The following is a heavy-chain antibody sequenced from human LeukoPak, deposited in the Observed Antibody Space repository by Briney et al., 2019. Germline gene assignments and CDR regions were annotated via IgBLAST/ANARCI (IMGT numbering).Heavy chain of an antibody. J-gene: IGHJ4*02. D-gene: IGHD5-12*01. V-gene: IGHV4-39*01. CDR3: ARRPYSGNDYFDS. Sequence: SETLSLTCTASGGSISSSSYYWGWIRQPPGKGLEWIGSIFYTGATYYSPPLKSRVTISVDTSRNQFSLRLTSVIAADTAVYYCARRPYSGNDYFDSWGQGTLVTVSS. CDR2: IFYTGAT. CDR1: GGSISSSSYY.